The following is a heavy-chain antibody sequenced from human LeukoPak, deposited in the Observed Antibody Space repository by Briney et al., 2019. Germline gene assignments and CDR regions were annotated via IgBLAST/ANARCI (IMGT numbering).Heavy chain of an antibody. Sequence: GGSLRLSCAASGFIFSDFAMHWVRQAPGNGLVWVTVLSYDGSDKYYADSVKGRFTISRDNSKNTLYLQMNSLRAEDSAVYYCVKATTCSTNCYGVDVWGQGTTVTVSS. CDR1: GFIFSDFA. CDR2: LSYDGSDK. D-gene: IGHD2-2*01. J-gene: IGHJ6*02. CDR3: VKATTCSTNCYGVDV. V-gene: IGHV3-30*18.